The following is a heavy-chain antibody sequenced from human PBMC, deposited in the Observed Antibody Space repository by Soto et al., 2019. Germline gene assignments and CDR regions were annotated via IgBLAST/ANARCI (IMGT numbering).Heavy chain of an antibody. V-gene: IGHV1-8*01. CDR1: GYTFTSYD. D-gene: IGHD4-17*01. Sequence: ASVKVSCKASGYTFTSYDINWVRQATGQGLEWMGWMNPNSGNTGYAQKFQGRVTMTRNTSISTAYMELSSLRSEDTAVYYCARPLSTVTYDDYWGQGTLVTVSS. J-gene: IGHJ4*02. CDR2: MNPNSGNT. CDR3: ARPLSTVTYDDY.